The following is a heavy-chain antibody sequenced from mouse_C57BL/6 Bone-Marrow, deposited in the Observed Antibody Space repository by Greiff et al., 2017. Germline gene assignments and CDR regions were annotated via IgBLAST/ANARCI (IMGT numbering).Heavy chain of an antibody. D-gene: IGHD1-1*01. J-gene: IGHJ2*01. V-gene: IGHV14-1*01. Sequence: EVQRVESGAELVRPGASVKLSCTASGFNIQASYMPWVKQRPEQGLAWIGRLDPEDGDTAYAPQFQGKATMTVDTYSNTAYLQLSSLTSEDTAVYYCTTDYGGYWGQGTTLTVAS. CDR3: TTDYGGY. CDR2: LDPEDGDT. CDR1: GFNIQASY.